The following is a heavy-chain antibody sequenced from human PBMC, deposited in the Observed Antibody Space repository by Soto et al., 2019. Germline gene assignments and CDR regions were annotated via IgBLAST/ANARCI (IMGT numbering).Heavy chain of an antibody. J-gene: IGHJ4*02. CDR2: IKQDGSEK. CDR1: GFTFSSYW. D-gene: IGHD4-17*01. Sequence: GGSLRLSCAASGFTFSSYWMSWVRQAPGKGLEWVANIKQDGSEKYYVDSVKGRFTISRDNAKNSLYLQMNSLRAEDTAVYYCARDGSGVDYGDYSDYWGQGTLVTVSS. CDR3: ARDGSGVDYGDYSDY. V-gene: IGHV3-7*01.